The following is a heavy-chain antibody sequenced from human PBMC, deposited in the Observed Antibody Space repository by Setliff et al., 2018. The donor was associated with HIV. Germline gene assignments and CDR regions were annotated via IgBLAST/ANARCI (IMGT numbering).Heavy chain of an antibody. V-gene: IGHV3-43D*03. D-gene: IGHD4-17*01. J-gene: IGHJ4*02. Sequence: SCAASGFTFDDYAMHWVRQAPGKGLEWVSFISWDGGSSDYADSVKGRFTISRDNSKSTLYLQMNSLRAEDTAVYYCAKVLGAYGDSFFDYWGQGTLVTVSS. CDR1: GFTFDDYA. CDR3: AKVLGAYGDSFFDY. CDR2: ISWDGGSS.